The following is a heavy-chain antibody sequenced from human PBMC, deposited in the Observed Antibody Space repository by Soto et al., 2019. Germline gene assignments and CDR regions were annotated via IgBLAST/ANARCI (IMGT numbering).Heavy chain of an antibody. CDR1: GGSFSGYY. Sequence: PSETLSLTCAVYGGSFSGYYWSWIRQPPGKGLEWIGEINHSGSTNYNPSLKSRVTISVDTSKNQFSLKLSSVTAADTAVYYCARDNYDFWSGLYNWFDPWGQGTLVTVSS. J-gene: IGHJ5*02. V-gene: IGHV4-34*01. D-gene: IGHD3-3*01. CDR2: INHSGST. CDR3: ARDNYDFWSGLYNWFDP.